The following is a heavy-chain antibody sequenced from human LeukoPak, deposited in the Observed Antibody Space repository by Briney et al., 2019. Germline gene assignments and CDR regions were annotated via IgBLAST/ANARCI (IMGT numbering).Heavy chain of an antibody. CDR2: IRYDGSNK. J-gene: IGHJ4*02. CDR3: AKDKDPWKSTSISDFDY. Sequence: PGGSLRLSCAASGLTFSTYGMHWVRQAPGKGLEWVAFIRYDGSNKYYADSVKGRFTISRDNSKNTLYLQMNSLRAEDTAVYFCAKDKDPWKSTSISDFDYWGQGTLVTVSS. V-gene: IGHV3-30*02. CDR1: GLTFSTYG. D-gene: IGHD2/OR15-2a*01.